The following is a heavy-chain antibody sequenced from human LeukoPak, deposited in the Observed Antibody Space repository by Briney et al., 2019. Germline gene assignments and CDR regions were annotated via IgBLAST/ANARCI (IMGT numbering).Heavy chain of an antibody. Sequence: SETLSLTCTVSGGSISSGDYYWSWIRQPPGKGLEWIGYIYYSGSTYYIPSLKSRVTISVDTSKNQFSLKLSSVTAADTAVYYCARCLRITMVRGVTNWFDPWGQGTLVTVSS. CDR1: GGSISSGDYY. D-gene: IGHD3-10*01. V-gene: IGHV4-30-4*01. CDR2: IYYSGST. J-gene: IGHJ5*02. CDR3: ARCLRITMVRGVTNWFDP.